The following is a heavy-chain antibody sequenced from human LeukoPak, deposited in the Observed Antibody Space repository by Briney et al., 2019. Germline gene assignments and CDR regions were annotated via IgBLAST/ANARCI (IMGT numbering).Heavy chain of an antibody. CDR3: ARGYYDSSGYYSD. CDR2: ISYDGSNK. Sequence: PGRSQRLSCAASGFTFSSYGMHWVRQAPGKGLEWVAVISYDGSNKYYADSVKGRFTISRDNSKNTLYLQMNSLRAEDTAVYYCARGYYDSSGYYSDWGQGTLVTVSS. J-gene: IGHJ4*02. V-gene: IGHV3-30*03. CDR1: GFTFSSYG. D-gene: IGHD3-22*01.